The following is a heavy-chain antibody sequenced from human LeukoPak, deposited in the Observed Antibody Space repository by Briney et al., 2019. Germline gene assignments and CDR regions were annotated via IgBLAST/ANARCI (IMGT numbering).Heavy chain of an antibody. CDR3: ARDSTVTTLGWFDP. Sequence: SVKVSCKASGGTFSSYAISWVRQAPGQGLEWMGGIIPIFGTANYAQKFQGRVTITADESTSTAYMELSSLRSEDTAEYYCARDSTVTTLGWFDPWGQGTLVTVSS. CDR2: IIPIFGTA. V-gene: IGHV1-69*01. CDR1: GGTFSSYA. J-gene: IGHJ5*02. D-gene: IGHD4-17*01.